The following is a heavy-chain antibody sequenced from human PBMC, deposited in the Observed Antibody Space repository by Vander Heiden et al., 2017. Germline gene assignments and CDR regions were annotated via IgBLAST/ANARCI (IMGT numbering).Heavy chain of an antibody. V-gene: IGHV3-7*01. J-gene: IGHJ4*02. CDR2: IKQDGSEK. D-gene: IGHD6-19*01. CDR3: TREGSGWLDY. Sequence: LVQPGGSLRLSCAASGFTFNIHWMSWVRQAPGKGLEWVANIKQDGSEKYYVDSVKGRFTISRDNAKNSLYLQMNSLRAEDTAVYYCTREGSGWLDYWGQGALVTVSS. CDR1: GFTFNIHW.